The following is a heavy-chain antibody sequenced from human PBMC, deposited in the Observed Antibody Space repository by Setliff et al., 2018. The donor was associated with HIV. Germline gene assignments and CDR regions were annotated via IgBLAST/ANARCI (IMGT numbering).Heavy chain of an antibody. Sequence: PGESLKISCKGSGYTFTTYWIGWVRQMPGKGLEWVGIIYPGDSETRYSLSFQGQVTISADKSISTAYLQWSSLKASDTAMYYCARSGKAVGSAGLGTFDIWGQGTMVTVSS. CDR2: IYPGDSET. CDR3: ARSGKAVGSAGLGTFDI. CDR1: GYTFTTYW. J-gene: IGHJ3*02. D-gene: IGHD6-19*01. V-gene: IGHV5-51*01.